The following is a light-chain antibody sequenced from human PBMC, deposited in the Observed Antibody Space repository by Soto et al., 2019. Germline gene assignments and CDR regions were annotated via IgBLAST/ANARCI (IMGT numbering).Light chain of an antibody. CDR3: QQYGSSPWK. CDR1: QSVGRS. J-gene: IGKJ1*01. V-gene: IGKV3-20*01. CDR2: GAS. Sequence: IVMTPSPATLSVSPVERATLSCRASQSVGRSLAWYQQKPGQAPRLLIYGASSRATGIPDRFSGSGSETDFTLTISRLEPEDFAVYYCQQYGSSPWKCGQGTMGAIK.